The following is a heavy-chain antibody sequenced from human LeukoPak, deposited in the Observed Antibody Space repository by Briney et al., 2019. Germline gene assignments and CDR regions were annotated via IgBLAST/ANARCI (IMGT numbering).Heavy chain of an antibody. Sequence: GGSLRLSCAASGFTFSSYGMHWVRQAPGKGLEWVAVIWYDGTNTYYADSVKGRFTISRDNAKNSLYLQMNSLRAEDTAVYYCARAPLVARGAFDIWGQGTMVTVSS. J-gene: IGHJ3*02. V-gene: IGHV3-33*01. D-gene: IGHD2-15*01. CDR3: ARAPLVARGAFDI. CDR2: IWYDGTNT. CDR1: GFTFSSYG.